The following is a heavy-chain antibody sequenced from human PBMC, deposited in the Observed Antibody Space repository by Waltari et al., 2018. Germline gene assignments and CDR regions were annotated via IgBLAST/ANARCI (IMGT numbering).Heavy chain of an antibody. J-gene: IGHJ4*02. V-gene: IGHV3-23*01. Sequence: EVQLLESGGGLVQPGGSLRLSCAASGLTFSSSAMSWVRQAPGKGLEWVSAISGSGGSKYYADSVKDRFTISRDNSKNTLYLQMNSLRSEDTAVYYCAKGRYSSGWYSIGYWGQGTLVTVSS. CDR3: AKGRYSSGWYSIGY. CDR2: ISGSGGSK. CDR1: GLTFSSSA. D-gene: IGHD6-19*01.